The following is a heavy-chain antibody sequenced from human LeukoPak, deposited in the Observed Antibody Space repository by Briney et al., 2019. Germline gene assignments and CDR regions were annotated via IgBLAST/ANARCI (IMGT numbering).Heavy chain of an antibody. CDR3: ARDRGSGETDAFDI. CDR1: GFTFSRYA. Sequence: PGGSLRLSCSASGFTFSRYAMHWVRQAPGKGLEYVSAISSNGGSTYYADSVKGRFTISRDNAKNSLYLQMNSLRAEDTAVYYCARDRGSGETDAFDIWGQGTMVTVSS. V-gene: IGHV3-64*04. D-gene: IGHD3-10*01. CDR2: ISSNGGST. J-gene: IGHJ3*02.